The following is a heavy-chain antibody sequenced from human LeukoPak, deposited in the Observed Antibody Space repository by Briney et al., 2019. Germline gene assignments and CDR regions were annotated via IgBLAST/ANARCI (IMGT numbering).Heavy chain of an antibody. Sequence: GGSLRLSCAASGFTFSSDAMSWVRQAPGKGLEWVSAISGSGGSTYYADSVKGRFTISRDNAKNSLYLQMNSLRAEDTAVYYCARAKRNGFDIWGQGTMVTVSS. V-gene: IGHV3-23*01. CDR1: GFTFSSDA. J-gene: IGHJ3*02. CDR2: ISGSGGST. CDR3: ARAKRNGFDI.